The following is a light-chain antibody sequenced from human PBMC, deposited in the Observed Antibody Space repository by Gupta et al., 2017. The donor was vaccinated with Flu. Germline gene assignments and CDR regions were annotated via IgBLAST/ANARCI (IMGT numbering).Light chain of an antibody. CDR1: QSLLHSDGYTY. Sequence: DIVMTQSPLSLPVTPGESASISCRSSQSLLHSDGYTYLHWYLQKPGQSPQLLIYLVSLRASGVPDRFNGSGSGTDFTLKISKGEAEDVGFYYCMQTLHTPPWTFGQGTRVEIK. V-gene: IGKV2-28*01. CDR3: MQTLHTPPWT. CDR2: LVS. J-gene: IGKJ1*01.